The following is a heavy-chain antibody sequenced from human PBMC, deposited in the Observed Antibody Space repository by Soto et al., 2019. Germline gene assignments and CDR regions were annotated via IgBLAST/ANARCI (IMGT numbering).Heavy chain of an antibody. J-gene: IGHJ6*02. CDR3: STSVDCSTTGCYYYYGLDV. D-gene: IGHD2-2*01. Sequence: QVQLVQSGAEVKKPGSSVKVSCKVSGGTFSSHSINWVRQAPGQGPEWMGGIIPIFGTENYAQKFQGRVTITADESTSTAYMELTSLTSEDTALYYCSTSVDCSTTGCYYYYGLDVWGQGTTVIVSS. CDR1: GGTFSSHS. V-gene: IGHV1-69*01. CDR2: IIPIFGTE.